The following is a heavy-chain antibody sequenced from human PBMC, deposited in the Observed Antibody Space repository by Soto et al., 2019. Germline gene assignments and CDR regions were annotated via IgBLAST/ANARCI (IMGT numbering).Heavy chain of an antibody. Sequence: EGSLRLSCAASGFTFSSYWMHWVRQAPGKGLVWVSRINSDGSSTSYADSVKGRFTISRDNAKNTLYLQMNSLRAEDTAVYYCARIPDGPNSEYWGQGTLVTVSS. J-gene: IGHJ4*02. D-gene: IGHD2-2*02. V-gene: IGHV3-74*01. CDR1: GFTFSSYW. CDR3: ARIPDGPNSEY. CDR2: INSDGSST.